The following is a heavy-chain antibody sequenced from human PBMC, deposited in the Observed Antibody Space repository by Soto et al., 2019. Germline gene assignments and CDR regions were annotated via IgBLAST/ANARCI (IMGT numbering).Heavy chain of an antibody. D-gene: IGHD3-10*01. J-gene: IGHJ4*01. CDR1: GGSISNGGYY. CDR3: ARVRGSGNYAAYYFDS. CDR2: IHYSGST. Sequence: SETLSLTCTVSGGSISNGGYYWNWVRQHPGKGLEWIGYIHYSGSTWYDPSLESRVTISVDTSKDQFSLKLRSVTAADTAVYYCARVRGSGNYAAYYFDSWGQGTLVTVSS. V-gene: IGHV4-31*03.